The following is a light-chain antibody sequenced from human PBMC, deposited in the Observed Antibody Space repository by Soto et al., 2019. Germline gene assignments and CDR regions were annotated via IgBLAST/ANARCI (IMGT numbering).Light chain of an antibody. CDR1: SSDVGAYKY. J-gene: IGLJ1*01. V-gene: IGLV2-11*01. CDR2: DVT. CDR3: RPYVGSYTWV. Sequence: QSVLTQPRSVSGSPGQSVTISCTGTSSDVGAYKYVSWYQHYPGEAPKVMIYDVTQRPSGVPDRFSGTKSGNTASLTISGLQAEDVADYYCRPYVGSYTWVSGSGPKVTVL.